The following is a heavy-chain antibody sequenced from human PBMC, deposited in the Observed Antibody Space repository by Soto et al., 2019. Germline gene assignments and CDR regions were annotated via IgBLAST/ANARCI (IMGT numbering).Heavy chain of an antibody. CDR3: ARSIVVVTAIRDAFDI. CDR1: GFTFSSYG. CDR2: IWYDGSNK. D-gene: IGHD2-21*02. V-gene: IGHV3-33*01. Sequence: QVQLVESGGGVVQPGRSLRLSCAASGFTFSSYGMHWVRQAPGKGLEWVAVIWYDGSNKYYADSVKGRFTISRDNSKNTLYLQMNSLRAEDTAVYYCARSIVVVTAIRDAFDIWGQGTMVTVSS. J-gene: IGHJ3*02.